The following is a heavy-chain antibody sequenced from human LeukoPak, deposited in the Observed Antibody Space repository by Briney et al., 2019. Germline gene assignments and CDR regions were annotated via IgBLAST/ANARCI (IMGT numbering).Heavy chain of an antibody. J-gene: IGHJ4*02. V-gene: IGHV3-7*01. CDR2: IKEDGSEK. D-gene: IGHD3-3*01. CDR1: GFTFSSYS. CDR3: ARDVYYDFWSGYYKDY. Sequence: GGSLRLSCAASGFTFSSYSMSWVRQAPGTGLQWVANIKEDGSEKNYVDSVKGRFTISRDNAQNSVYLQMNSLRAEDTAVYYCARDVYYDFWSGYYKDYWGQGTLVTVSS.